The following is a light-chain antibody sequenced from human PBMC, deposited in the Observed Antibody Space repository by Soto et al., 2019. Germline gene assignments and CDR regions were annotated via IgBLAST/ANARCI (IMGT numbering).Light chain of an antibody. CDR3: QKYDSAPLT. Sequence: DIKMTQSPSSLSASVGDSVTITCRASQGISNNLAWYQQKPGKVPKLLIYGASTLQSGVPSRFSGSRSGTDFTLTISSLQPEDVATYYCQKYDSAPLTFGQGTKVDFK. J-gene: IGKJ1*01. V-gene: IGKV1-27*01. CDR1: QGISNN. CDR2: GAS.